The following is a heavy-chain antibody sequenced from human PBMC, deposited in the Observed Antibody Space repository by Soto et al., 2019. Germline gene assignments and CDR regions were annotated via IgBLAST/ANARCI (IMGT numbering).Heavy chain of an antibody. Sequence: GGSLRLSCAASGFTFSSYGMHWVRQAPGKGLEWVAVISYDGSNKYYADSVKGRFTISRDNSKNTLYLQMNSLRAEDTAVYYCAKDKRFLEWLFWFDPWGQGTLVTVSS. J-gene: IGHJ5*02. V-gene: IGHV3-30*18. D-gene: IGHD3-3*01. CDR2: ISYDGSNK. CDR3: AKDKRFLEWLFWFDP. CDR1: GFTFSSYG.